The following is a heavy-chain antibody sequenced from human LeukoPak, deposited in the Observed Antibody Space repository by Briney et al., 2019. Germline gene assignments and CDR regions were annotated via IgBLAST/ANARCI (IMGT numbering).Heavy chain of an antibody. D-gene: IGHD1-26*01. CDR3: AWTGIVGATNIDC. Sequence: PSGTLSPTCAVSGGSISSSNWWSWVRQPPGKGLEWIGEIYHSGSTNYNPSLKSRVTISVDKSKNQFSLKLSSVTAADTAVYYCAWTGIVGATNIDCWGQGTLVTVSS. CDR2: IYHSGST. CDR1: GGSISSSNW. J-gene: IGHJ4*02. V-gene: IGHV4-4*02.